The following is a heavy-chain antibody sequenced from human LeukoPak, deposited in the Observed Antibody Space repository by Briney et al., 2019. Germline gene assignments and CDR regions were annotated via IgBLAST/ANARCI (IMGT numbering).Heavy chain of an antibody. Sequence: SVKVSCKASGGTFSSYAISWVRQAPGQGLEWMGGIIPIFGTANYAQKFQGRVTITADESTSTAYMELSRLRSDDTAVYYCASFGLGYCSGGSCLPIDYWGQGTLVTVSS. CDR2: IIPIFGTA. CDR3: ASFGLGYCSGGSCLPIDY. CDR1: GGTFSSYA. V-gene: IGHV1-69*01. J-gene: IGHJ4*02. D-gene: IGHD2-15*01.